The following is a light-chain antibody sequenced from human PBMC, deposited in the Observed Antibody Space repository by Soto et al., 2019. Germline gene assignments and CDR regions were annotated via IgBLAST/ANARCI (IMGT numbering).Light chain of an antibody. CDR1: QSVSSSC. Sequence: EIVLTQSPGTLSLSPGERATLSCRASQSVSSSCLAWYQQKPGQAPRLLIYGASSRATGIPDRFSGSGSGTDFTLTISRLEPEDFAVYYCQQYGSPLTFGGGTKVDIK. J-gene: IGKJ4*01. CDR3: QQYGSPLT. CDR2: GAS. V-gene: IGKV3-20*01.